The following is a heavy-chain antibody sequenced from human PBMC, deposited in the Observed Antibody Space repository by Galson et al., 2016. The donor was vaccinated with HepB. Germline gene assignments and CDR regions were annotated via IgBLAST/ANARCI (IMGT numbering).Heavy chain of an antibody. CDR3: AREGATAATGPYYYFYMDV. J-gene: IGHJ6*03. Sequence: SLRLSCAASGFTFSDHYMDWVRQAPGKGLEWVGRSRSKTNSYATEYAASVKGRFTISRDESKNSLYLQMNSLKTEDTAVYYCAREGATAATGPYYYFYMDVWGKGTTVTVSS. CDR2: SRSKTNSYAT. CDR1: GFTFSDHY. V-gene: IGHV3-72*01. D-gene: IGHD2-2*01.